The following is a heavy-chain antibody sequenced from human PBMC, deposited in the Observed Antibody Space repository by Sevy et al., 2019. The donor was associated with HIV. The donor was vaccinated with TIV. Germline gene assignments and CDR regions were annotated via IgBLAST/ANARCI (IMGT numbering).Heavy chain of an antibody. CDR1: GGIFRSNA. Sequence: ASVKVSCKASGGIFRSNAISWVRQAPGQGLEWMGGIIAVFGTTNYAQKFQGRVTITADESRSTAYMELGSLRSEDTAVYYCARDKNYYVSGSFDYWGQGSQVTVSS. D-gene: IGHD3-10*01. J-gene: IGHJ4*01. CDR3: ARDKNYYVSGSFDY. V-gene: IGHV1-69*13. CDR2: IIAVFGTT.